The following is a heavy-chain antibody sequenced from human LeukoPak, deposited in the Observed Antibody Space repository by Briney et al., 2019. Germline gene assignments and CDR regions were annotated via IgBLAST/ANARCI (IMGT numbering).Heavy chain of an antibody. V-gene: IGHV5-51*01. Sequence: GESLKISCKGSGSRFTSYWIGSVRPTPGKGLAWMGIIYPGDSDTRYSPSFQGQVTISAAKSISTAYLQWSSLKASDTAMYYCARHQDTAMVAYNWFDPWGQGTLVTVSS. D-gene: IGHD5-18*01. CDR2: IYPGDSDT. CDR3: ARHQDTAMVAYNWFDP. J-gene: IGHJ5*02. CDR1: GSRFTSYW.